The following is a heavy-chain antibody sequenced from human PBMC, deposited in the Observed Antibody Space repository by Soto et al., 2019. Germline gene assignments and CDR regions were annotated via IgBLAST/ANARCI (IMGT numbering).Heavy chain of an antibody. CDR2: IIPIFGTA. CDR3: ARRADYYDSSGYWPDAFDI. J-gene: IGHJ3*02. Sequence: QVQLVQSGAEVKKPGSSVKVSCKASGGTFSSYVISWVRQAPGQGLEWMGGIIPIFGTANYAQKFQDRVTITADESTSTAYMELSSLRSEDTAVYYCARRADYYDSSGYWPDAFDIWGQGTMVTVS. CDR1: GGTFSSYV. D-gene: IGHD3-22*01. V-gene: IGHV1-69*01.